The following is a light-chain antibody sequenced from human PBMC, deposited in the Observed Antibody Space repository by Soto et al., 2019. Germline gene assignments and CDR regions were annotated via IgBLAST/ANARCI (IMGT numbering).Light chain of an antibody. CDR1: SGDVGGYNY. CDR2: DVS. V-gene: IGLV2-14*03. Sequence: QAVVTQPASVSGSPGQSITISCAGTSGDVGGYNYVSWYQQHPGKAPELMIYDVSNRPSGVSNRFSGSKSGNTASLTISGLQAEDEADYYCSSYTRSSTLVFGGGTKLTVL. J-gene: IGLJ2*01. CDR3: SSYTRSSTLV.